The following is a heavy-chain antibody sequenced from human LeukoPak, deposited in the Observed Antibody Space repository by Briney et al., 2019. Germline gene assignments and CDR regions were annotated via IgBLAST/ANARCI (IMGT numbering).Heavy chain of an antibody. CDR2: IYYSGST. J-gene: IGHJ5*02. CDR1: GGSISSGGYY. D-gene: IGHD2-15*01. CDR3: ARARVVVAASYNWFDP. Sequence: PSQTLSLTCTVSGGSISSGGYYWSWIRPHPGKGLGWIGYIYYSGSTYYNPSLKSRVTISVDTSKNQFSLKLSSVTAADTAVYYCARARVVVAASYNWFDPWGQGTLVTVSS. V-gene: IGHV4-31*03.